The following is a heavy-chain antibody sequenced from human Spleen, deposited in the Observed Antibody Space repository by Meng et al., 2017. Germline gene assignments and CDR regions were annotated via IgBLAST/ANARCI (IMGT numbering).Heavy chain of an antibody. CDR2: TYYRSKWYN. CDR1: GDSVSGNSVA. J-gene: IGHJ5*02. CDR3: ARDDNWFDP. Sequence: QVQLQQSGPGLVKPSQTLPLPCAISGDSVSGNSVAWNWIRQSPSRGREWLGRTYYRSKWYNDYAVSMKGRITINPDTSKNQFSLQLNSVTPEDTAVYYCARDDNWFDPWGQGTLVTVSS. V-gene: IGHV6-1*01.